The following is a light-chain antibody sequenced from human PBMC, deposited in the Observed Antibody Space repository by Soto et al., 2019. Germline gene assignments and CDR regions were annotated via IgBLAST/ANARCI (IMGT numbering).Light chain of an antibody. CDR1: QSVSSY. V-gene: IGKV3-11*01. Sequence: EIVLTQSPATLSLSPGERATHSCRASQSVSSYLAWYQQKPGQAPRLLIYDASNRATGIPARFSGSGSGTDFTLTISSLEPEDFAVYYCQQRSNWPRGFTFGPGTKVDIK. J-gene: IGKJ3*01. CDR3: QQRSNWPRGFT. CDR2: DAS.